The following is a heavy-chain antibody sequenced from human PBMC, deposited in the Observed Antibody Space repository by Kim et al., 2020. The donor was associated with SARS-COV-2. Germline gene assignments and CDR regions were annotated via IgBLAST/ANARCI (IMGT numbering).Heavy chain of an antibody. CDR3: ARRETRDLFTRD. J-gene: IGHJ1*01. D-gene: IGHD3-10*02. V-gene: IGHV4-59*08. CDR1: GDSMSADY. CDR2: VYFRGTT. Sequence: SETLSLTCTVSGDSMSADYWNWIRQSPGKGLECIGYVYFRGTTSYNPSLKSRFTISIDMSKSQFSLKLNSVTAADTAVYYCARRETRDLFTRDWG.